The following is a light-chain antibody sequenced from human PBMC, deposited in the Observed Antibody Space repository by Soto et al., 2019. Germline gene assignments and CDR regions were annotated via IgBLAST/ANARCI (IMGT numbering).Light chain of an antibody. Sequence: DIQLTQSPSFLYASVEDRVTISCRASYDISSSLAWYQQEPGKPPKLLIYDSSTLQTGVPSRFTGSGSGRKFTLRCSGLQFGDFETCFCQQLSHCPYSVGQGSKLEI. V-gene: IGKV1-9*01. J-gene: IGKJ2*01. CDR2: DSS. CDR3: QQLSHCPYS. CDR1: YDISSS.